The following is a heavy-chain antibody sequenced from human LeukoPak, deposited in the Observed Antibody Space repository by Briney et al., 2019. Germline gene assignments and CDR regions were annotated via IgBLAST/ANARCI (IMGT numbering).Heavy chain of an antibody. CDR3: ARDDVWRGDYALDY. J-gene: IGHJ4*02. CDR1: GFTFNSYS. Sequence: GGSLRLSCAASGFTFNSYSMNWVRQAPGKGLEWVSSISGSNSYIYYADSMKGRFTISRDNAKNSLYLQMNSLRAEDTAVYYCARDDVWRGDYALDYWGQGTLVTVSS. D-gene: IGHD4-17*01. V-gene: IGHV3-21*01. CDR2: ISGSNSYI.